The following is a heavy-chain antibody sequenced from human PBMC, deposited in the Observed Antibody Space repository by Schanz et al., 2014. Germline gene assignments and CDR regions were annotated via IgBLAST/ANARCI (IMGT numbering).Heavy chain of an antibody. CDR2: ITYNGGTI. V-gene: IGHV3-23*01. J-gene: IGHJ6*02. D-gene: IGHD3-9*01. CDR1: GFTFSSYA. Sequence: EVQLLESGGGLVQPGGSLRLSCAASGFTFSSYAMSWVRQAPGKGLEWISYITYNGGTIYYADSVKGRFTISRDNSKNTLYLQMNSLRAEDTAVYYCAKVDRTRYYAMDVWGQGTTVTVSS. CDR3: AKVDRTRYYAMDV.